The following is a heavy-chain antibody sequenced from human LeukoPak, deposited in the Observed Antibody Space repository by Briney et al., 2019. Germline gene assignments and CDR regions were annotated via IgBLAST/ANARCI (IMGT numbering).Heavy chain of an antibody. Sequence: ASVKVSCKASGYTFTSYAMNWVRQAPGQGLEWMGWINTNTGNATYAQGFTGRVVFSLDTSVSTAYLQISSLKAEDTAVYYCARGALLWFGENSWYYYYNYYMDVWGKGTTVTVSS. V-gene: IGHV7-4-1*02. CDR1: GYTFTSYA. J-gene: IGHJ6*03. CDR3: ARGALLWFGENSWYYYYNYYMDV. D-gene: IGHD3-10*01. CDR2: INTNTGNA.